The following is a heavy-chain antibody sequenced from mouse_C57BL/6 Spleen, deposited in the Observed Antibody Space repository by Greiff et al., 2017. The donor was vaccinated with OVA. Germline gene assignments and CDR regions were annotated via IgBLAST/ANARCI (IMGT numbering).Heavy chain of an antibody. CDR2: IYPGDGDT. CDR3: ARKEAYYSNYAFDY. J-gene: IGHJ2*01. CDR1: GYAFSSSW. Sequence: QVQLQQSGPELVKPGASVKISCKASGYAFSSSWMNWVKQRPGKGLEWIGRIYPGDGDTNYNGKFKGKATLTADKSSSTAYMQLSSLTSEDSAVYFCARKEAYYSNYAFDYWGQGTTLTVSS. D-gene: IGHD2-5*01. V-gene: IGHV1-82*01.